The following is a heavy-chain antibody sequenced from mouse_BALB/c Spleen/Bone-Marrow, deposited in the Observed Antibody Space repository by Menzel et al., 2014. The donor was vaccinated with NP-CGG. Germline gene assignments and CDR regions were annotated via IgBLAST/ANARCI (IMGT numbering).Heavy chain of an antibody. V-gene: IGHV8-12*01. CDR1: GFSLSTSGMG. Sequence: QVTLKECGPGILQPSQTLSLTCSFSGFSLSTSGMGVSWIRQPSGKGLEWLAHLYWDDDKRYNPSLKSRLTISKDTSSNQVFLKITSVDTADTATYYCARRHYRYDFDYWGQGTTLTASS. J-gene: IGHJ2*01. D-gene: IGHD2-14*01. CDR2: LYWDDDK. CDR3: ARRHYRYDFDY.